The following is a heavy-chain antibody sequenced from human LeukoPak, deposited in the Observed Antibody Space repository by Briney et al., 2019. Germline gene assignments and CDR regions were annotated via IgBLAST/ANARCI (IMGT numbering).Heavy chain of an antibody. J-gene: IGHJ4*02. Sequence: PSETLSLTCTVSGGSISSSSYYWGWIRQPPGKGLEWIGSIYYSGSTYYNPSLKSRVTISVDTSKNQFSLKLSSVTAADTAVYYCARLESRWDYFDYWGQGTLVTVSS. CDR3: ARLESRWDYFDY. D-gene: IGHD3-3*01. CDR2: IYYSGST. CDR1: GGSISSSSYY. V-gene: IGHV4-39*07.